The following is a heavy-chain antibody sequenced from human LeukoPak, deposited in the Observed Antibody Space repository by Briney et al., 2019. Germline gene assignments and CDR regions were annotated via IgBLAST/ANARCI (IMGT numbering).Heavy chain of an antibody. D-gene: IGHD2-21*02. CDR1: GGSISSYY. J-gene: IGHJ6*02. CDR2: IYYSGSS. CDR3: ARDPVTAGYYYGMDV. V-gene: IGHV4-59*01. Sequence: PSETLSLTCTVSGGSISSYYWCWIRQPPGKGLEWIGYIYYSGSSNYNPSLKSRVTISVDTSKNQLSLNLTSVTAADTAVYYCARDPVTAGYYYGMDVWGQGTTVTVSS.